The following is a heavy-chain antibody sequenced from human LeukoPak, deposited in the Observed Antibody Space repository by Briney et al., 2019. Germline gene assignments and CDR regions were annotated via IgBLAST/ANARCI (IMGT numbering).Heavy chain of an antibody. CDR2: ISGSGGST. Sequence: GGSLTLSCAASGFTFSSYAMSWVRQAPGKGLEWVLAISGSGGSTYYADSVKGRFTISRDNSKNTLYLQMNSLRAEDTAVYYCAKGAKVCSSTSCQKTSWFDPWGQGTLVTVSS. CDR1: GFTFSSYA. CDR3: AKGAKVCSSTSCQKTSWFDP. J-gene: IGHJ5*02. D-gene: IGHD2-2*01. V-gene: IGHV3-23*01.